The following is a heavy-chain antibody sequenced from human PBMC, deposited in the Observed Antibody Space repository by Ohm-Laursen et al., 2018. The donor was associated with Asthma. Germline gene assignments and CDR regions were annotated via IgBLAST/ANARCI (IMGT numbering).Heavy chain of an antibody. CDR1: GFAFSSYA. Sequence: SLRLSCTASGFAFSSYAMSWVRQAPGKGLEWVSAISGSGGSTYYADSVKGRFTISRDNSKNTLYLQMNSLRAEDTAVYYCAKWTEYGMDVWGQGTTVTVSS. CDR2: ISGSGGST. CDR3: AKWTEYGMDV. D-gene: IGHD3/OR15-3a*01. J-gene: IGHJ6*02. V-gene: IGHV3-23*01.